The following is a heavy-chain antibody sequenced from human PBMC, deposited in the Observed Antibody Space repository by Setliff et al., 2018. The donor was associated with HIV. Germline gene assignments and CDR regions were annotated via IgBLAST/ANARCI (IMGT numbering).Heavy chain of an antibody. V-gene: IGHV4-61*02. CDR2: IYTSGST. CDR3: ARVSTAVTAAPLDY. J-gene: IGHJ4*02. Sequence: SETLSLTCTVSGGSISSGSHYWSWIRQPAGKGLEWIGRIYTSGSTKYNPSLKSRLTMSVDTSKSQFSLRLESMTAADTAMYYCARVSTAVTAAPLDYWSQGTLVTVSS. CDR1: GGSISSGSHY. D-gene: IGHD4-17*01.